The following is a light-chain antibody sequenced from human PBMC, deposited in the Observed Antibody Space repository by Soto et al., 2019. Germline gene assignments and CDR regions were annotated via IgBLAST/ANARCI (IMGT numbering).Light chain of an antibody. V-gene: IGKV3-20*01. Sequence: EIVLTQSPGTLSLSPGEGATLSCRASQSVSTNFFAWYQQKPGQAPRLLIYGASTRATGIPDRFSGSGSRTDFTLTINRLEPEDFAVYYCQQYGRTSWTFGQGTKVEIK. CDR2: GAS. CDR3: QQYGRTSWT. J-gene: IGKJ1*01. CDR1: QSVSTNF.